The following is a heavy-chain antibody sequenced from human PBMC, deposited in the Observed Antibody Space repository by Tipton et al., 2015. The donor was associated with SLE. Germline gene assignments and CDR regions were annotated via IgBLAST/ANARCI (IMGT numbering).Heavy chain of an antibody. CDR1: GFTFSSYG. Sequence: SLRLSCAASGFTFSSYGMHWVRQAPGKGLDWVAFTRYDGSNKYYADSAKGRFTISRDNSKNTLYLQMNSLRAEDTAVYYCAKAGGRHFVDIVATMPLDYWGQGTLVTVSS. CDR2: TRYDGSNK. D-gene: IGHD5-12*01. CDR3: AKAGGRHFVDIVATMPLDY. J-gene: IGHJ4*02. V-gene: IGHV3-30*02.